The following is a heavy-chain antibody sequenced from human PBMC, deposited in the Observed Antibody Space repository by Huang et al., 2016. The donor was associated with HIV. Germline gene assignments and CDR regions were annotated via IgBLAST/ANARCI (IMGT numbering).Heavy chain of an antibody. V-gene: IGHV4-34*02. CDR1: GGSFTGNY. J-gene: IGHJ6*02. CDR3: ARQWTILEWLLGLDV. CDR2: VKESGAT. D-gene: IGHD3-3*01. Sequence: QMQLQQRGAGLLKPSETLSLTCGVSGGSFTGNYLTWIRQAPGQGLEWSGEVKESGATNYNPSRNGRVTISLDKSNRELSLSLRSVTAADTAVYYCARQWTILEWLLGLDVWGQGTTVIVSS.